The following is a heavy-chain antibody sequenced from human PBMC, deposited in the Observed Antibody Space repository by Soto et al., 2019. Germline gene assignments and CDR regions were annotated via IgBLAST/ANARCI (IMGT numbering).Heavy chain of an antibody. V-gene: IGHV4-30-2*03. CDR2: IYYSGSP. CDR1: GGSISSGGYS. D-gene: IGHD4-4*01. Sequence: PSETLSLTCAVSGGSISSGGYSWSWIRQPPGKGLDWIGYIYYSGSPYYNPSLKSRVTISVDTSKNQFSLKLSSVTAADTAVYYCARHVPQDNSESLWFEPWGQGTLVTVSS. J-gene: IGHJ5*02. CDR3: ARHVPQDNSESLWFEP.